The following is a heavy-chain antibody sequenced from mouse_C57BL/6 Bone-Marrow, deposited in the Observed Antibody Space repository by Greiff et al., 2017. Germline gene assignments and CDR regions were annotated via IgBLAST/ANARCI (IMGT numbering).Heavy chain of an antibody. CDR1: GYTFTSYW. D-gene: IGHD1-1*01. J-gene: IGHJ2*01. CDR2: IDPSDSYT. V-gene: IGHV1-50*01. Sequence: QVQLQQSGAELVKPGASVKLSCKASGYTFTSYWMQWVKQRPGQGLEWIGEIDPSDSYTNYNQKFKGKATLTVDTSSSTAYMQLSSLTSEDSAVYYCAREDGSRRDYWGQGTTLTVSS. CDR3: AREDGSRRDY.